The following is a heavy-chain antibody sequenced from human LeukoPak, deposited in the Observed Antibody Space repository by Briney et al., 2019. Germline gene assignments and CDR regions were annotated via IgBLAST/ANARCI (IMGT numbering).Heavy chain of an antibody. Sequence: PGGSLRLSCAASGFTFRSYARSWVRQAAGKGLEWLSAISCSGGGTYSADSVKGPFAISRDNSKNTLYLQMNSLRAEDTAVYYCAKAPGHGESYLHNWFDPWGQGTLVTVSS. CDR2: ISCSGGGT. CDR1: GFTFRSYA. J-gene: IGHJ5*02. CDR3: AKAPGHGESYLHNWFDP. V-gene: IGHV3-23*01. D-gene: IGHD1-26*01.